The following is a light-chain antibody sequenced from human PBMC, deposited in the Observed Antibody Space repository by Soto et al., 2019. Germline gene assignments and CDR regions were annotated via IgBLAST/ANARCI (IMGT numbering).Light chain of an antibody. V-gene: IGKV1-5*01. J-gene: IGKJ1*01. CDR2: DAS. Sequence: DIQMTQSPSTLSASVGDRVTITCRASQSISGYLAWYQQRPGKAPQLLIYDASSLQTGVPSRFSGSGSGTEFTLTISSLQPDDFATYYCQPYDSLWTFGQGTKVDIK. CDR3: QPYDSLWT. CDR1: QSISGY.